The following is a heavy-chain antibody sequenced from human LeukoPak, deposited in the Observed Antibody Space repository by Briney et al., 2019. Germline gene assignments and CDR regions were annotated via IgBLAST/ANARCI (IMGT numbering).Heavy chain of an antibody. CDR1: GGSISSYY. V-gene: IGHV4-59*01. D-gene: IGHD3-16*01. Sequence: PSETLSLTCTVSGGSISSYYWSWIRQPPGKGLEWIGYIYYSGSTNYNPSLKSGVTISVDTSKNQFSLKLSSVTAADTAVYYCARSPSAGGVYYFDYWGQGTMVTVSS. CDR2: IYYSGST. J-gene: IGHJ4*02. CDR3: ARSPSAGGVYYFDY.